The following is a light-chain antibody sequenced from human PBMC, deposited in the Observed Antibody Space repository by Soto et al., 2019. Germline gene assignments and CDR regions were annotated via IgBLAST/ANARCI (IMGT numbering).Light chain of an antibody. CDR2: EVN. CDR1: SSDIGSYNR. V-gene: IGLV2-18*02. Sequence: QSVLTQPASVSGSPGQSITISCTGTSSDIGSYNRVSWYQQPPGTAPKLIIYEVNNRPSGVPDRFSGSKSGNTASLTISGLLAEDEADYYCSSYAGSSNVFGTGTKVTVL. CDR3: SSYAGSSNV. J-gene: IGLJ1*01.